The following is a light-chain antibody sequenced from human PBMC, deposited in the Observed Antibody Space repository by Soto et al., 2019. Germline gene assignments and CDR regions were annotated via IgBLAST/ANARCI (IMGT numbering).Light chain of an antibody. CDR3: AAWDDSLSGLV. CDR2: KSN. Sequence: QSVLTQPPSASGTPGQRVTISCFGSSSNIGSNSVYWYQQLPGTAPKLLIYKSNQRPSGVPDRFSGSKSGTSASLAISGLRSEDEAGYYCAAWDDSLSGLVFGGGTKVTVL. V-gene: IGLV1-47*01. J-gene: IGLJ3*02. CDR1: SSNIGSNS.